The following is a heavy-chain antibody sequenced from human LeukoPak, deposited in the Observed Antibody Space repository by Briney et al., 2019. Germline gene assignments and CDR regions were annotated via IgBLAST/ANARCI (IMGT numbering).Heavy chain of an antibody. Sequence: GGSLRLSCTASGFTFNTYTMNWVRQAPGKGLEWVSVIYSGGSTYYADSVKGRFTISRDNSKNTLYLQMNSLRAEDTAVYSCARGRQYSSGWYYFDLWGQGTLVTVSS. J-gene: IGHJ4*02. CDR2: IYSGGST. CDR1: GFTFNTYT. CDR3: ARGRQYSSGWYYFDL. D-gene: IGHD6-19*01. V-gene: IGHV3-66*01.